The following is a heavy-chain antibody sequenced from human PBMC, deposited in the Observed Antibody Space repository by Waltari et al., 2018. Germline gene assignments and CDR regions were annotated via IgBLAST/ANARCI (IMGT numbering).Heavy chain of an antibody. CDR1: GGTFSSYA. J-gene: IGHJ6*02. V-gene: IGHV1-69*01. CDR3: ARYYYGSGSYYKEDYYYYGMDV. Sequence: QVQLVQSGAEVKKPGSSVKVSCKASGGTFSSYAISWVRQAPGPGLEWMGGIIPIFGTANYAQKFQGRVTITADESTSTAYMELSSLRSEDTAVYYCARYYYGSGSYYKEDYYYYGMDVWGQGTTVTVSS. CDR2: IIPIFGTA. D-gene: IGHD3-10*01.